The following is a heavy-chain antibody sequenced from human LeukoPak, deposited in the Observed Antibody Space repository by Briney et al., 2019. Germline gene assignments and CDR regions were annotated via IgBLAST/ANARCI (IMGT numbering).Heavy chain of an antibody. V-gene: IGHV4-34*01. D-gene: IGHD2-2*01. J-gene: IGHJ4*02. CDR1: GVSFSGYY. CDR3: ARGSATNCSSTSCYLDYFDY. Sequence: PSETLSLTCAVYGVSFSGYYWSWIRQPPGKGLEWIGEINHSGSTNYNPSLKSRVTISVDTSKNQFSLKLSSVTAADTAVYYCARGSATNCSSTSCYLDYFDYWGQGTLVTVSS. CDR2: INHSGST.